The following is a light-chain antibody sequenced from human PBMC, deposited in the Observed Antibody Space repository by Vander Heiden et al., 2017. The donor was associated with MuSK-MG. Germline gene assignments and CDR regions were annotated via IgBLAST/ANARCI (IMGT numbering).Light chain of an antibody. Sequence: SVSVAQGKTARITCGGKNSGSKSVHWYQQKPGQAPVLVIYYDSDRPSGIPERFSGSNSGNTATLTISRVEAGDEADYYCQVWDSSSDHLVFGGGTKLTVL. J-gene: IGLJ3*02. CDR1: NSGSKS. CDR2: YDS. CDR3: QVWDSSSDHLV. V-gene: IGLV3-21*04.